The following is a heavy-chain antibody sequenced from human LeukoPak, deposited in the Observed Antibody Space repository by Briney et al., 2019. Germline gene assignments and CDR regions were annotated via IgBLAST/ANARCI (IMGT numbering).Heavy chain of an antibody. CDR2: ISSSSSYI. D-gene: IGHD5-18*01. CDR3: ARDPIRAAMVTFDY. Sequence: GGSLRLSCAASGFTFSSYSMNWVRQAPGKGLEWVSSISSSSSYIYYADSVKGRFTISRDNAKNSLYLQMNSLRAEDTAVYYCARDPIRAAMVTFDYWGQGTLVTVSS. J-gene: IGHJ4*02. V-gene: IGHV3-21*01. CDR1: GFTFSSYS.